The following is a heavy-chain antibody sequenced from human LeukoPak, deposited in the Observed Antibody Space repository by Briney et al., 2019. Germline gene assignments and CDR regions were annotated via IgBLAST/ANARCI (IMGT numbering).Heavy chain of an antibody. Sequence: ASKTLSLTCTVSGDSISSGSYYWSWIRQPAGKGLEWIGRIHTSGSTNYNPSLKSRVTISADTSKNQFSLKLSSVTAADTAVYYCARGVTYYYDSSGYLYWGQGTLVTVSS. CDR3: ARGVTYYYDSSGYLY. CDR2: IHTSGST. CDR1: GDSISSGSYY. D-gene: IGHD3-22*01. J-gene: IGHJ4*02. V-gene: IGHV4-61*02.